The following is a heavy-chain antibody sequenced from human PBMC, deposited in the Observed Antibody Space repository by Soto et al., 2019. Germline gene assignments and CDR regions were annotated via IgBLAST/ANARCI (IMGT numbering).Heavy chain of an antibody. CDR2: IYSGGST. CDR3: ARDHSLGYSYGIDV. Sequence: PGGSLRLSCAASGFTVSSNYMSWVRQAPGKGLEWVSVIYSGGSTYYADSVKGRFTISRDNSKNTLYLQMNSLRAEDTAVYYCARDHSLGYSYGIDVWAQRTTLTVSS. V-gene: IGHV3-53*01. CDR1: GFTVSSNY. D-gene: IGHD4-4*01. J-gene: IGHJ6*02.